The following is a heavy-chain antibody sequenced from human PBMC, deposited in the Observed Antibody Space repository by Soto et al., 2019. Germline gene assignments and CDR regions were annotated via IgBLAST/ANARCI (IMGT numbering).Heavy chain of an antibody. CDR3: ARSSSGYYAYFDY. CDR1: GGSISSGGYY. V-gene: IGHV4-31*03. J-gene: IGHJ4*02. Sequence: PSETLSLTCTVSGGSISSGGYYWSWIRQHPGKGLEWIGYIYYSGSTYYNPSLKSRVTISVDTSKNQFSLKLSSVTAADTAVYYCARSSSGYYAYFDYWGQGTLVTVSS. CDR2: IYYSGST. D-gene: IGHD3-22*01.